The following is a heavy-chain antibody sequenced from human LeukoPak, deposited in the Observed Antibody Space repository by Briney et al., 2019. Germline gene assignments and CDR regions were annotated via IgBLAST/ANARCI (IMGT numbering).Heavy chain of an antibody. J-gene: IGHJ3*02. V-gene: IGHV3-48*03. Sequence: GGSLRLSCAASGFTFSNYEMNWVRQTPGRGLEWISYISGSGTMYYSGSVTGRFTISRDNAKNALYLQMKSLRAEDTAVYYCARESTDDNFDIWGQGTMVTVSS. CDR1: GFTFSNYE. CDR2: ISGSGTM. CDR3: ARESTDDNFDI. D-gene: IGHD3-22*01.